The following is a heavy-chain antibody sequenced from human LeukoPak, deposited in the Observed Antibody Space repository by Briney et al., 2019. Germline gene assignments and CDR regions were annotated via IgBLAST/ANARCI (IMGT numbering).Heavy chain of an antibody. V-gene: IGHV4-4*07. D-gene: IGHD3-10*01. J-gene: IGHJ5*02. CDR1: GGSISGFS. CDR2: VYTSGNT. Sequence: SETLSLTCTVSGGSISGFSWIWIRQSAGKGLEWIGRVYTSGNTNYNPSFKSRVTMSIDTSKKQFSLKLRSVTAADTAVYYCARDNPAGPWGQGTLVTVSS. CDR3: ARDNPAGP.